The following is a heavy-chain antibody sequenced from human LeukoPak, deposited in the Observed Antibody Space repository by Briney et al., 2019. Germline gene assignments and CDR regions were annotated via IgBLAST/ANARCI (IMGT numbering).Heavy chain of an antibody. Sequence: GRSLRLSCAASGFTFGIYSMHWVRQAPGKGLEWVAVIPYDGSNKYYADSVKGRFTISRDNSKNTVSLQMNSLRTEDTAVYYCARDGYSSGPGDWYFDLWGRGTLVTVSS. D-gene: IGHD6-19*01. J-gene: IGHJ2*01. CDR3: ARDGYSSGPGDWYFDL. CDR1: GFTFGIYS. V-gene: IGHV3-30-3*01. CDR2: IPYDGSNK.